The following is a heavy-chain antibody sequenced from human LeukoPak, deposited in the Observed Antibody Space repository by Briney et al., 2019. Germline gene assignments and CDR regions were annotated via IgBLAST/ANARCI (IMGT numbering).Heavy chain of an antibody. CDR1: GFTFSTYS. V-gene: IGHV3-21*01. CDR3: ARDRLRELLQESLIY. CDR2: ISGSSTYI. J-gene: IGHJ4*02. Sequence: GGSLRLSCAASGFTFSTYSMNWVRQAPGKGLEWVSSISGSSTYIYYADSVKGRFTISRDNAKNSLYLQMNSLRAEDTAVYYCARDRLRELLQESLIYWGQGTLVTVSS. D-gene: IGHD1-26*01.